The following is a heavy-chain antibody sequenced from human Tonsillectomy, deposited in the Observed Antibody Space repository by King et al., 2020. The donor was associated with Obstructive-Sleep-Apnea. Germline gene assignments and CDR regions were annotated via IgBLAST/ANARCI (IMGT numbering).Heavy chain of an antibody. CDR2: ISSSSSTI. V-gene: IGHV3-48*04. CDR1: GFTFSSYS. D-gene: IGHD5-12*01. Sequence: VQLVESGGGLVQPGGSLRLSCAASGFTFSSYSMNWVRQAPGKGLEWVSYISSSSSTIYYAESVKGRFTISSDNAKNSLYLQMNSLRAEDTAGYYCARPSNSGYPSGYYYYGMDVWGQGTTVTVSS. CDR3: ARPSNSGYPSGYYYYGMDV. J-gene: IGHJ6*02.